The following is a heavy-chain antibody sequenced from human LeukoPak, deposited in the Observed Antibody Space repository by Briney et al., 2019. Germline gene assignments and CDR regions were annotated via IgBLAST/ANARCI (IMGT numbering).Heavy chain of an antibody. J-gene: IGHJ4*02. CDR2: IYYSGST. D-gene: IGHD6-19*01. V-gene: IGHV4-39*01. CDR3: ARLWPNSSGWLGY. CDR1: GGSISSSSYY. Sequence: PSETLSLTCTVSGGSISSSSYYWGWIRQPPGKGLEWIGSIYYSGSTYYNSSLKSRVTISVDTSKNQFSLKLSSVTAADTAVYYCARLWPNSSGWLGYWGQGTLVTVSS.